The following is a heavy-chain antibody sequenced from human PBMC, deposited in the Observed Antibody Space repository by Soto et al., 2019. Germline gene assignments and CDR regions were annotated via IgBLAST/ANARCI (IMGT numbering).Heavy chain of an antibody. D-gene: IGHD3-10*01. CDR2: IKSITDGGTT. CDR1: AFSFTNAW. V-gene: IGHV3-15*01. J-gene: IGHJ4*02. Sequence: GGSLRLSCVASAFSFTNAWMIWVRQAPGKGLEWVCRIKSITDGGTTDYAAPVKGRFTISRDDSNNTLYLQMNSLKTEDTAVYYCSTGRPTYGLDSWGQGTLVTVSS. CDR3: STGRPTYGLDS.